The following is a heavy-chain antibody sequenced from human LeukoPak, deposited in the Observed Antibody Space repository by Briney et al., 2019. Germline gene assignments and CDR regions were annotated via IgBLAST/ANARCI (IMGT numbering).Heavy chain of an antibody. Sequence: GESLKISCKGSGYSFTSYWIGWVRQMPGKGLEWMGIIYPGDSDTRYSPSFQGQVTISADKSISTAYLQWSSLKASDTTMYYCARLGGYINRYYYGMDVWGQGTTVTVSS. CDR3: ARLGGYINRYYYGMDV. CDR1: GYSFTSYW. D-gene: IGHD5-12*01. CDR2: IYPGDSDT. V-gene: IGHV5-51*01. J-gene: IGHJ6*02.